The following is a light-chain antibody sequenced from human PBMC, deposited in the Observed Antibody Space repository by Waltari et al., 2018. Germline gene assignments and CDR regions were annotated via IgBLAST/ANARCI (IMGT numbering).Light chain of an antibody. CDR3: QHRRNWPPA. Sequence: EIVLTQSPVTLSSSPGERATLSCRASQSVFSYLAWYQHKPGQSPRLLIYDASNRATGIPARFSGSGSGTDFTLTISSLEPEDFAVYYCQHRRNWPPAFGGGTKVEI. V-gene: IGKV3-11*01. J-gene: IGKJ4*01. CDR1: QSVFSY. CDR2: DAS.